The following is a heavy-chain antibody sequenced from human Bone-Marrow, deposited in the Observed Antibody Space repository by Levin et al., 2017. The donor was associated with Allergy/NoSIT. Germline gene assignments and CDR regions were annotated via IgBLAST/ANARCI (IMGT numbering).Heavy chain of an antibody. Sequence: SETLSLTCTFSGGSIDDYYCTWIRQPPGKGLEWIGNVYYIGGTRYNPSLKGRITISTDTSNTRCSLTLTSVTAADPAIYYCARAYGSGWRAEHIQDWGRGTLVTVAS. J-gene: IGHJ1*01. CDR2: VYYIGGT. D-gene: IGHD2-15*01. CDR1: GGSIDDYY. CDR3: ARAYGSGWRAEHIQD. V-gene: IGHV4-59*01.